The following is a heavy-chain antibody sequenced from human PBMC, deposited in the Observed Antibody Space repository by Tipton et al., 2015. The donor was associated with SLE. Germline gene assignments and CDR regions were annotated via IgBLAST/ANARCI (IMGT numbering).Heavy chain of an antibody. CDR3: ARDGADRSGYEAFDI. J-gene: IGHJ3*02. D-gene: IGHD3-22*01. V-gene: IGHV4-61*02. CDR2: ISTSGST. Sequence: LTCTVSGDSISSSTYYWTWIRQSAGKGLEWIGRISTSGSTIYNPSLKSRVSISEDTSNKQFSLNLRSVTVADTAVYYCARDGADRSGYEAFDIWGQGIMVTVSS. CDR1: GDSISSSTYY.